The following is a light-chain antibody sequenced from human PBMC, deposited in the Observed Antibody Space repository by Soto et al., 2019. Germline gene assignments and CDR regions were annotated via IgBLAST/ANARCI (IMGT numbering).Light chain of an antibody. J-gene: IGKJ5*01. CDR2: AAS. V-gene: IGKV3-20*01. CDR3: QQYGSPST. Sequence: ILLSTSPGTLSLSTGERATLSRRASQSVSSSYFAWHQQPPGQPPRLLIYAASSRPTGPPDSFSGGGSATDFTLTISRLAPEDFAVYYCQQYGSPSTFGQGTKLEIK. CDR1: QSVSSSY.